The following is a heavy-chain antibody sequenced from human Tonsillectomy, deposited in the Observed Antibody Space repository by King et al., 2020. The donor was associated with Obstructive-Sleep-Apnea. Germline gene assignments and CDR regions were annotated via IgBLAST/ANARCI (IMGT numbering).Heavy chain of an antibody. CDR3: ASLSIEVAPRGIGY. Sequence: VQLVESGGGVVQPGRSLRLSCAASGFTFSSYGMHWVRQAPGKGLEWVAVIWYDVSNKYYADSVKGRFTISRDNSTNTLYLQMNSLRAEDTAVYYCASLSIEVAPRGIGYWGQGTLVTVSS. D-gene: IGHD6-19*01. V-gene: IGHV3-33*01. J-gene: IGHJ4*02. CDR2: IWYDVSNK. CDR1: GFTFSSYG.